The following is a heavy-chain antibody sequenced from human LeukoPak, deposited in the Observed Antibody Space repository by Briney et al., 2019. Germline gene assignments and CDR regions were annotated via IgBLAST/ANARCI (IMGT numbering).Heavy chain of an antibody. CDR3: ASSRYYDSSGYYPDDY. CDR1: GGTFSSYA. D-gene: IGHD3-22*01. J-gene: IGHJ4*02. Sequence: GASVKVSCKASGGTFSSYAISWVRQAPGQGLEWMGRIIPIFGTANYAQKFQGRVTITTDESTSTVYMELSSLRSEDTAVYYCASSRYYDSSGYYPDDYWGQGTLVTVSS. V-gene: IGHV1-69*05. CDR2: IIPIFGTA.